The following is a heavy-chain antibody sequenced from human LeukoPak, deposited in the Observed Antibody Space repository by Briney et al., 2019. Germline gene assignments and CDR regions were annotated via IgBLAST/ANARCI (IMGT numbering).Heavy chain of an antibody. J-gene: IGHJ4*02. Sequence: GASVKVSCKAFGYDDFTNYGISWVRQAPGQGLEWMGWISTYNDNTEYAQKLQGRVTLTTDTSTSTVFMELRSLRSDDTAVFYCVRVSRTGGYYYYFDYWGQGTLVSVSS. CDR2: ISTYNDNT. CDR1: GYDDFTNYG. V-gene: IGHV1-18*01. CDR3: VRVSRTGGYYYYFDY. D-gene: IGHD3-22*01.